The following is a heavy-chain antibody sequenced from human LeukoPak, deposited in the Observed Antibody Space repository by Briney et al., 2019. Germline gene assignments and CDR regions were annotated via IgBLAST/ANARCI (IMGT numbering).Heavy chain of an antibody. CDR1: GFTFSSYA. J-gene: IGHJ4*02. Sequence: PGGSLRLSCAASGFTFSSYAMHWVRQAPGKGLEWVAVISYDGSNKYYADSVKGRFTISRDNSKNTLYLQMNSLRAEDTAVYYCARDFYYYDSSGYSTLPDYWGQGTLVTVSS. V-gene: IGHV3-30-3*01. CDR2: ISYDGSNK. D-gene: IGHD3-22*01. CDR3: ARDFYYYDSSGYSTLPDY.